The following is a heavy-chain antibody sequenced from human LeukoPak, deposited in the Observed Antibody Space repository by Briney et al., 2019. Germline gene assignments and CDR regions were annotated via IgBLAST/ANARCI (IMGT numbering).Heavy chain of an antibody. CDR1: GFTFSRYS. J-gene: IGHJ3*02. CDR2: ISSSRSYI. V-gene: IGHV3-21*01. D-gene: IGHD3-22*01. CDR3: ARGTGYYDSSGYYSSLHAFDI. Sequence: GGSLRLSCAPSGFTFSRYSMNWVRQAPGKGLEWVSSISSSRSYIYYADSVKGRFTISRDNAKNSLYLQMNGLSAEDTAVYYCARGTGYYDSSGYYSSLHAFDIWGEGTMVTVSS.